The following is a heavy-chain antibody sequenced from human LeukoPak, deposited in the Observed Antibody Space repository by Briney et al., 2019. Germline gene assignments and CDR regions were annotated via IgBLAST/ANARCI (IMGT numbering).Heavy chain of an antibody. CDR3: TALYISAFPEIDY. CDR1: GGSLSGYY. Sequence: SETLSLTCAVYGGSLSGYYWSWIRQPPGRGLEWIAYIFYTGSTNYNPSLKSRVTMSVDTSKNQFSLKLSSVTAADTAFYYCTALYISAFPEIDYWGQGTLVTVSS. V-gene: IGHV4-59*01. D-gene: IGHD6-19*01. J-gene: IGHJ4*02. CDR2: IFYTGST.